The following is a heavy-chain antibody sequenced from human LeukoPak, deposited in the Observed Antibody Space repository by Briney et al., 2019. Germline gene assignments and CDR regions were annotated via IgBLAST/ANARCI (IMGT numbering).Heavy chain of an antibody. Sequence: RASVKVSCKASGYTFTGYYMHWVRQAPGQGLEWMGWINPNSGGTNYAQKFQGRVTMTRDMSTSTVYMELSSLRSEDTAVYYCAIGYCRGGSCDDEPGDAFDIWGQGTMVAVSS. J-gene: IGHJ3*02. V-gene: IGHV1-2*02. CDR3: AIGYCRGGSCDDEPGDAFDI. CDR1: GYTFTGYY. CDR2: INPNSGGT. D-gene: IGHD2-15*01.